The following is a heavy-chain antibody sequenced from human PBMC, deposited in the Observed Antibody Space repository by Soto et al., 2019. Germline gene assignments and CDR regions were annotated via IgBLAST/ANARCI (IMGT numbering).Heavy chain of an antibody. CDR1: GGSISSSNW. D-gene: IGHD2-15*01. V-gene: IGHV4-4*02. Sequence: QVQLQESGPGLVKPSGTLSLTCAVSGGSISSSNWWSWVRQPPGKGLEWIGEIYHSGSTNYNPSLKSRVTISVDKSKNQFSLKLSSVTAADTAVYYCARGGKIVVVVAAMYHNWFDPWGQGTLVTVSS. J-gene: IGHJ5*02. CDR2: IYHSGST. CDR3: ARGGKIVVVVAAMYHNWFDP.